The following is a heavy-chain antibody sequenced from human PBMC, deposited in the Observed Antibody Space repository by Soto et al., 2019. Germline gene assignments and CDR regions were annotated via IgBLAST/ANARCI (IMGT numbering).Heavy chain of an antibody. D-gene: IGHD1-1*01. V-gene: IGHV3-23*01. CDR3: ANPIPKTGTTFGF. CDR2: ISGSGDDT. J-gene: IGHJ4*02. CDR1: GFTFINFA. Sequence: PGGALRLSCVASGFTFINFAMAWGRQAPGEGLEWVSAISGSGDDTFYADSMKGRFTISRDNSKDTLYLQINSLRAEDTAVYYCANPIPKTGTTFGFWGQGP.